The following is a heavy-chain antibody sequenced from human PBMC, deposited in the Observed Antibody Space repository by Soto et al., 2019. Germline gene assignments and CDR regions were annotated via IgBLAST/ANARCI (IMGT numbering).Heavy chain of an antibody. D-gene: IGHD3-3*01. CDR3: ARGQYTIFGVVSYFDD. J-gene: IGHJ4*02. CDR2: ISAYNGNT. CDR1: GYTFTSYG. V-gene: IGHV1-18*04. Sequence: ASFQVSCKASGYTFTSYGISWVRQAPGQGLEWMGWISAYNGNTNYAQKLQGRVTMTTDTSTSTAYMELRSMRSDDTAVYYCARGQYTIFGVVSYFDDWAQGTMVTFS.